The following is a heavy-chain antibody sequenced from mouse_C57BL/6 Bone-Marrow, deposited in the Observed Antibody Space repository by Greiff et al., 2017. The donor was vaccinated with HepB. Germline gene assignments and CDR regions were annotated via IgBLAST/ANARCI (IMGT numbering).Heavy chain of an antibody. CDR3: ARRKGLRRFAY. D-gene: IGHD2-2*01. J-gene: IGHJ3*01. Sequence: VQLQQSGAELARPGASVKLSCKASGYTFTSYGISWVKQRTGQGLEWIGEIYPRSGNTYYNEKFKGKATLTADKSSSTAYMEIRSLTSEDSAVYFCARRKGLRRFAYWGQGTLVTVSA. CDR2: IYPRSGNT. CDR1: GYTFTSYG. V-gene: IGHV1-81*01.